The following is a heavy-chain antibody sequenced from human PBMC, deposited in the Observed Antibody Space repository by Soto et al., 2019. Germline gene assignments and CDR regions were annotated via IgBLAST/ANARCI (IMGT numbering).Heavy chain of an antibody. CDR2: ISYDGSKE. Sequence: GGSLRLSCAASPFTFRSYSMHWVRQAPGKGLEWVTSISYDGSKESYADSVKGRFAVSRDNSKNTLYLQMNSPRPEDTAVYYCARYCNGGACYSASLDYWGQGILVTVAS. V-gene: IGHV3-30*09. CDR1: PFTFRSYS. D-gene: IGHD2-15*01. CDR3: ARYCNGGACYSASLDY. J-gene: IGHJ4*02.